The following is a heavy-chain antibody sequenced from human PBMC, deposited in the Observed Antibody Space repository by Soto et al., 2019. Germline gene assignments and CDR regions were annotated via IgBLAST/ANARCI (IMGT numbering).Heavy chain of an antibody. D-gene: IGHD2-2*01. Sequence: QVQLQESGPGLVKPSETLSLTCTVSGGSISSYYWSWIRQPPGKGLEWIGYIYYSGSTNYNPSLKSRVTISVDTSKNQFSLKLSSVTAADTAVYYCARDEGRRSTSWQNYYYYMDVWGKGTTVTVSS. V-gene: IGHV4-59*01. CDR2: IYYSGST. J-gene: IGHJ6*03. CDR1: GGSISSYY. CDR3: ARDEGRRSTSWQNYYYYMDV.